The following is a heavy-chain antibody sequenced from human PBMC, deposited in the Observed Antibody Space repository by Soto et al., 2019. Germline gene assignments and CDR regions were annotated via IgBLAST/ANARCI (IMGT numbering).Heavy chain of an antibody. V-gene: IGHV1-2*02. D-gene: IGHD6-13*01. CDR2: INPNSGGT. CDR1: GYTFTGYY. CDR3: ARDSSPLWTWDC. J-gene: IGHJ4*02. Sequence: QVQLVQSGAEVKKPGASVKVSCKASGYTFTGYYIHWVRQDPGQGLAWMGWINPNSGGTNYAQKFQGRVTMTRDTSISTAYMELSRLRSDDTAVYYCARDSSPLWTWDCWGQGTLVTVSS.